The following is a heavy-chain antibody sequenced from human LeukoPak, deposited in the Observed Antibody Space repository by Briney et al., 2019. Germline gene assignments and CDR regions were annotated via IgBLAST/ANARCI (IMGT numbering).Heavy chain of an antibody. CDR1: GYTFTGYY. J-gene: IGHJ4*02. V-gene: IGHV1-2*02. D-gene: IGHD3-16*01. CDR3: AREGDYVWGSYDY. Sequence: EASVKVSCKASGYTFTGYYMHWVRQAPGQGLECMGWINPNSGGTNYAQKFQGRVTMTRDTSISTAYMELSRLRSDDTAVYYCAREGDYVWGSYDYWGQGTLVTVSS. CDR2: INPNSGGT.